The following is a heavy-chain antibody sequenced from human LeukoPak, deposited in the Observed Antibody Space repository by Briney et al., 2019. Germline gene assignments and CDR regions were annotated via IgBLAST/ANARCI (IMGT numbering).Heavy chain of an antibody. Sequence: SETLSLTCTVSGGSISSGSYYWSWIRQPAGEGLEWIGRIYTRESTNYNPSLKSRVTISVDTSKNQYSLKLSSVTAADTAVYYCARDEEYYYDSSVWGQGTLVTV. J-gene: IGHJ4*02. CDR1: GGSISSGSYY. V-gene: IGHV4-61*02. CDR3: ARDEEYYYDSSV. D-gene: IGHD3-22*01. CDR2: IYTREST.